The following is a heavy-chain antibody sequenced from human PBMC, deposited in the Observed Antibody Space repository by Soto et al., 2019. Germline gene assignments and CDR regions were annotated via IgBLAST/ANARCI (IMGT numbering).Heavy chain of an antibody. V-gene: IGHV3-23*01. CDR2: ISYSADKT. J-gene: IGHJ3*01. CDR3: ARRARTATTNWGAFDV. CDR1: GFTFNTYV. Sequence: EVQLLESGGGLVQPGGSLRLSCAASGFTFNTYVMNWVRQAPGKGLEWVSTISYSADKTHYADSVKGRFTISGDNSRDTLFLQMTSLRADDAAVYYCARRARTATTNWGAFDVWGQGTMVTVSS. D-gene: IGHD1-7*01.